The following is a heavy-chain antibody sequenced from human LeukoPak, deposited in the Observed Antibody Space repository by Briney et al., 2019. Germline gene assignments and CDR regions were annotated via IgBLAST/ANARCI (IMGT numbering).Heavy chain of an antibody. D-gene: IGHD3-10*01. CDR3: ARGIRAGVWAFDI. CDR2: ISTAGDP. V-gene: IGHV3-13*04. J-gene: IGHJ3*02. CDR1: GFTVSNYD. Sequence: PGGSLRLSCAASGFTVSNYDLHWVRQGTGKGLEWVSGISTAGDPYYPGSVEGRFTISRENAKKSLYLQMNSLRDGDTAVYYCARGIRAGVWAFDIWGQGTMVTVAS.